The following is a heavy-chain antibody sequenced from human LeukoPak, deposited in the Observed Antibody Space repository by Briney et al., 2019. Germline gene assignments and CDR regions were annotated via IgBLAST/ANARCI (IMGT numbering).Heavy chain of an antibody. J-gene: IGHJ4*02. CDR2: INHSGST. CDR1: GGSFSGYH. D-gene: IGHD6-13*01. CDR3: ARGGGIAAAGTYRRFDY. V-gene: IGHV4-34*01. Sequence: SETLSLTCAVYGGSFSGYHWSWIRQPPGKGLEWIGEINHSGSTNYNPSLKSRVTISVDTSKNQFSLKLSSVTAADTAVYYCARGGGIAAAGTYRRFDYWGQGTLVTVSS.